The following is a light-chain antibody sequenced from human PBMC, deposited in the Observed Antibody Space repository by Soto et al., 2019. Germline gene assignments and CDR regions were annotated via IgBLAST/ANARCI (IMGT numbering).Light chain of an antibody. CDR2: EVS. J-gene: IGLJ2*01. Sequence: QSALTQPASVSGSPGQSITISCTGTSSDVGSYNLVSWYQQHPGKAPKLMIYEVSKRLSGVSNRFSGSKSGNTASLTISGLQAEDEADYYCCSYAGSSTVVFGGGTKVTVL. CDR3: CSYAGSSTVV. V-gene: IGLV2-23*02. CDR1: SSDVGSYNL.